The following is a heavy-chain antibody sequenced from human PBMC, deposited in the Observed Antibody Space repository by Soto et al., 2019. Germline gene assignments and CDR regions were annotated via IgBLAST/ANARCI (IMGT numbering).Heavy chain of an antibody. Sequence: LRLSCAASGFTFSSYAMSWVRQAPGKGLEWVSVISGSGGSTYYADSVKGRFTISRDDSKNTLYLQMNSLRAEDTAVYYCAKGASVVGCYYFDYWGQGTLVTVSS. J-gene: IGHJ4*02. D-gene: IGHD3-22*01. CDR3: AKGASVVGCYYFDY. CDR1: GFTFSSYA. V-gene: IGHV3-23*01. CDR2: ISGSGGST.